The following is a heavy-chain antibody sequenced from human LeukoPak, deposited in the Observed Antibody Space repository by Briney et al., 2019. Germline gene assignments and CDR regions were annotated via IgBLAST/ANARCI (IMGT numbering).Heavy chain of an antibody. Sequence: SQTLSLTXTVSGGSISSGSYYWSWIRQPAGKGLEWIGRIYTSGSTNYNPSLKSRVTISVDTSKNQFSLKLSSVTAADTAVYYCARANVLLWSGDPSYFDYWGQGTLVTVSS. J-gene: IGHJ4*02. CDR3: ARANVLLWSGDPSYFDY. D-gene: IGHD3-10*01. CDR1: GGSISSGSYY. V-gene: IGHV4-61*02. CDR2: IYTSGST.